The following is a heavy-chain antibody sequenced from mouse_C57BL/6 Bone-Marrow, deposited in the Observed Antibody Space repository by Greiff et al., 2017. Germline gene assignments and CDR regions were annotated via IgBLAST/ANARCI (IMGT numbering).Heavy chain of an antibody. D-gene: IGHD1-1*01. V-gene: IGHV1-61*01. CDR3: AREGDFYYGSSYWYFDV. CDR2: IYPSDSEN. CDR1: GYTFTSYW. J-gene: IGHJ1*03. Sequence: QVQLKQPGAELVRPGSSVKLSCKASGYTFTSYWMDWVKQRPGQGLEWIGNIYPSDSENHYNQKFKDKATLTVDKSSSTAYMQLSSLTSEDSAVYYCAREGDFYYGSSYWYFDVWGTGTTVTVSS.